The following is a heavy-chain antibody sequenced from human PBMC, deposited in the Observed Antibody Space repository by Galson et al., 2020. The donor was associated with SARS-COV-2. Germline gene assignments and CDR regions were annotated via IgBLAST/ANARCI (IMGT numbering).Heavy chain of an antibody. V-gene: IGHV5-51*01. Sequence: KIGESLKISCKASGYNFHSDWIGWVRQMPGKGLEWMGIIYPGDSETRYSLSFQGQVTMSADKSIDTAYLQWSSLKASDTAMYYCARVRSGNYIYDYWGQGTLVTVSS. D-gene: IGHD1-26*01. J-gene: IGHJ4*02. CDR1: GYNFHSDW. CDR3: ARVRSGNYIYDY. CDR2: IYPGDSET.